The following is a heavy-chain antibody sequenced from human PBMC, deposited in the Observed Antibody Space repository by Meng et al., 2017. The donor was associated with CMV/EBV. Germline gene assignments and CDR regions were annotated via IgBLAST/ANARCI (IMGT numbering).Heavy chain of an antibody. V-gene: IGHV4-4*07. J-gene: IGHJ5*02. CDR3: ARSMVVAGDWFDP. CDR2: IYTSGST. D-gene: IGHD2-15*01. CDR1: GGSRSSYY. Sequence: GPVRGAGPGLVKPSGILSLTCTVCGGSRSSYYWSWIGQPAGKGLEWIGRIYTSGSTNYNPSLKSRVTMSVDTSKNQFSLKLSSVTAADTAVYYCARSMVVAGDWFDPWGQGTLVTVSS.